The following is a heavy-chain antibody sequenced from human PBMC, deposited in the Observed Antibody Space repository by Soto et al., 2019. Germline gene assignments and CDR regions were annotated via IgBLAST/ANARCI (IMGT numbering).Heavy chain of an antibody. CDR3: ARHSGSTSNWFDP. D-gene: IGHD1-26*01. J-gene: IGHJ5*02. CDR2: IDPSDSYT. Sequence: GKGVEWMGRIDPSDSYTSYSPSFQGHVTISADKSISTAYLQWSSLKASDTAMYYCARHSGSTSNWFDPWGQGTLVTVSS. V-gene: IGHV5-10-1*01.